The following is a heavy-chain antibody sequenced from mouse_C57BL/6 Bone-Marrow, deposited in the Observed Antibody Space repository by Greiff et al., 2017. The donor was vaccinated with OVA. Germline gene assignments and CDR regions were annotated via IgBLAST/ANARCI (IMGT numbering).Heavy chain of an antibody. J-gene: IGHJ1*03. D-gene: IGHD1-1*01. CDR2: IDPSDSYT. CDR1: GYTFTSYW. Sequence: QVQLQQPGAELVMPGASVKLSCKASGYTFTSYWMHWVKQRPGQGLEWIGEIDPSDSYTNYNQKFKGKSTLTVDKSSSTAYMQLSSLTSEDSAVYYCARHYGSSYRWYFDVWGTGTTVTVSS. V-gene: IGHV1-69*01. CDR3: ARHYGSSYRWYFDV.